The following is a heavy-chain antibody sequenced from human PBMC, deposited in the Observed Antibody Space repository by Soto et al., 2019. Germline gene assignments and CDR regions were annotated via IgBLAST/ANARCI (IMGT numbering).Heavy chain of an antibody. D-gene: IGHD5-18*01. CDR2: INHSGST. V-gene: IGHV4-34*01. Sequence: SESLSLTCAVYGGSFSGYYWSWIRQPPGKGLEWIGEINHSGSTNYNPSLKSRVTISVDTSKNQFSLKLSSVTAADTAVYYCARSNVDTAMVDYYYYGMDVWGQGTTVTVSS. CDR3: ARSNVDTAMVDYYYYGMDV. J-gene: IGHJ6*02. CDR1: GGSFSGYY.